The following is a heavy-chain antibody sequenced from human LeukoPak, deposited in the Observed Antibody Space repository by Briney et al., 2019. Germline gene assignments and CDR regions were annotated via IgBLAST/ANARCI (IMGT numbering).Heavy chain of an antibody. V-gene: IGHV3-74*01. CDR2: INTNGSDT. D-gene: IGHD2-15*01. CDR3: ATSHYSGYMGF. Sequence: PGGSLRLSCAASGFTFSTYWMHWVRQPPGKGLVWVSRINTNGSDTNYADSVRGRFTISRDNAKNTLYLQMNSLRAEDTAVYYCATSHYSGYMGFWGKGTTVTVSS. CDR1: GFTFSTYW. J-gene: IGHJ6*03.